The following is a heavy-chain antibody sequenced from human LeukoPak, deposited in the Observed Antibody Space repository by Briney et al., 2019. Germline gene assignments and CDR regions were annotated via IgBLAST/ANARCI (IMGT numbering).Heavy chain of an antibody. Sequence: GGSLRLSCAASGFTFSSYAMHWVRQAPGKGLEYVSAISSNGGSTHYANSVKGRFTISRDNSKNTLYLQMGSLRAEDMAVYYCARVNIYYGMDVWGQGTTVTVSS. D-gene: IGHD3-10*02. CDR2: ISSNGGST. CDR1: GFTFSSYA. CDR3: ARVNIYYGMDV. V-gene: IGHV3-64*01. J-gene: IGHJ6*02.